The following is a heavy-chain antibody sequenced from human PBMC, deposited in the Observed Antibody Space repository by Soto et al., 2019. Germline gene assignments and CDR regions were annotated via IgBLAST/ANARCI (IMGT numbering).Heavy chain of an antibody. D-gene: IGHD3-22*01. V-gene: IGHV1-18*01. CDR1: GYSFSSYG. Sequence: GASVKVSCKASGYSFSSYGISWVRQAPGQGLEWLGWISPYNDDTKYAQNLQGRVSMTTDTSTRTAYMHLRSLRSDDTAVYYCARGGYYDSSGSRNYHYYGMDVWGQGTTVTVS. CDR3: ARGGYYDSSGSRNYHYYGMDV. J-gene: IGHJ6*02. CDR2: ISPYNDDT.